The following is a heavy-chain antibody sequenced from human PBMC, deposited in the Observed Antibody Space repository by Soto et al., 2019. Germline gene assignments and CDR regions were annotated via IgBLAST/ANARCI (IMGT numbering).Heavy chain of an antibody. CDR1: GGSISSYY. CDR2: IYYSGST. V-gene: IGHV4-59*01. J-gene: IGHJ4*02. Sequence: NPSETLSLTCTVSGGSISSYYWSWIRQPPGKGLEWIGYIYYSGSTNYNPSLKSRVTISVDTSKNQFSLKLSSVTAADTAVYYCARGPTDYGDSQIDYWGQGTLVTVSS. CDR3: ARGPTDYGDSQIDY. D-gene: IGHD4-17*01.